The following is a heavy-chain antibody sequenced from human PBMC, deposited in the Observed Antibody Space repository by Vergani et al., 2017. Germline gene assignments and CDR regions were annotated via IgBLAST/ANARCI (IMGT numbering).Heavy chain of an antibody. CDR1: GGSISSYY. J-gene: IGHJ5*02. CDR3: ATRIAAAGDNWFDT. Sequence: QVQLQESGPGLVKPSETLSLTCTVSGGSISSYYWSWIRQPPGKGLEWIGYIYYSGSTNYNPSLKSRVTISVDTSKNQFSLKLSSVTAADTAVYYCATRIAAAGDNWFDTWGQGTLVTVSS. D-gene: IGHD6-13*01. CDR2: IYYSGST. V-gene: IGHV4-59*01.